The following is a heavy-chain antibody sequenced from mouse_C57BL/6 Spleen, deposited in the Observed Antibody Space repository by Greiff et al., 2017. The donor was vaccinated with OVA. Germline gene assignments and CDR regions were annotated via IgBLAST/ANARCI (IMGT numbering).Heavy chain of an antibody. Sequence: QVQLQQPGAELVMPGASVKLSCKASGYTFTSYWMHWVKQRPGQGLEWIGEIDPSDSYTNYNQKFKGKSTLTVDKSSSTAYMQLSSLTSEDSAVYYCARFGSDAMDYWGQGTSVTVSS. V-gene: IGHV1-69*01. J-gene: IGHJ4*01. CDR1: GYTFTSYW. CDR3: ARFGSDAMDY. CDR2: IDPSDSYT.